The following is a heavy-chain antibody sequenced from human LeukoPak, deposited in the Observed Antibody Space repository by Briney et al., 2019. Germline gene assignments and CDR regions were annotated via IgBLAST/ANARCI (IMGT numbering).Heavy chain of an antibody. CDR1: GYTFTSYG. V-gene: IGHV1-18*01. CDR3: ARDVYDFWSGYYTWYFDY. Sequence: ASVRVSCKASGYTFTSYGISCVRQSPGQGLEWMGCISAYNGNTNYAQKLRGRVTMTTDTSTSTAYMELRSLRSDDTAVYYCARDVYDFWSGYYTWYFDYWGEGTLITVSS. D-gene: IGHD3-3*01. J-gene: IGHJ4*02. CDR2: ISAYNGNT.